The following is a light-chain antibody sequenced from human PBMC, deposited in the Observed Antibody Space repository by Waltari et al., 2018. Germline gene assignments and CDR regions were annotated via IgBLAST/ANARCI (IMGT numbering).Light chain of an antibody. Sequence: QSALTQPRSVSGSPGQSVTISCTGTSSDVGGYNYVSWYQQHPGKAPKLMIYDVSKRPSGVPDRFSGSKSGNTASLTISGLQAEDEADYYCCSYAGSYTSPVFGGGTKLSVL. CDR1: SSDVGGYNY. V-gene: IGLV2-11*01. J-gene: IGLJ3*02. CDR2: DVS. CDR3: CSYAGSYTSPV.